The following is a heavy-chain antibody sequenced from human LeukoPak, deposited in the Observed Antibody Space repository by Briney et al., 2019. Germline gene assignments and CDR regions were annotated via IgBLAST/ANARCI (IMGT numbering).Heavy chain of an antibody. CDR2: IIPIFGTA. CDR3: ARDSRPNFVVVPAATDGFDP. CDR1: GGTFSSYA. Sequence: SVKVSCKASGGTFSSYAISWVRQAPGQGLEWMGGIIPIFGTANYAQKFQGRVTITTDESTSTAYMGLSSLRSEDTAVYYCARDSRPNFVVVPAATDGFDPWGQGTLVTVSS. V-gene: IGHV1-69*05. J-gene: IGHJ5*02. D-gene: IGHD2-2*01.